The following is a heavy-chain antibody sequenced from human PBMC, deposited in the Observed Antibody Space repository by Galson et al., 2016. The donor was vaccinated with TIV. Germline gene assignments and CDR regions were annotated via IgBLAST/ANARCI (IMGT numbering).Heavy chain of an antibody. D-gene: IGHD5-18*01. CDR2: IIPLFSTA. Sequence: SVKVSCKASGGSFSSHVFSWVRQAPGQGLEWMGGIIPLFSTANYAQKFQGRVTITADESTSTAYMELTSLRYDDTAIYYCAKDHNTAMDTYYWYYGMDVRGQGTTVTVSS. V-gene: IGHV1-69*13. CDR3: AKDHNTAMDTYYWYYGMDV. J-gene: IGHJ6*02. CDR1: GGSFSSHV.